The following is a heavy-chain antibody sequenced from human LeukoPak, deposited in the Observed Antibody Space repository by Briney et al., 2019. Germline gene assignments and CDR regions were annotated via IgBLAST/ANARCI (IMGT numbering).Heavy chain of an antibody. CDR1: GFTFSSYW. CDR2: IEQDGSEK. V-gene: IGHV3-7*01. Sequence: GGSLRLSCAASGFTFSSYWMSWDRQAPGKGLEWVANIEQDGSEKYYVDSVKGRSTISRDNAKNSLYLQMNSLRAEDTAVYYCARVLYDFWSGLHYFDYWGQGTLVTVSS. CDR3: ARVLYDFWSGLHYFDY. D-gene: IGHD3-3*01. J-gene: IGHJ4*02.